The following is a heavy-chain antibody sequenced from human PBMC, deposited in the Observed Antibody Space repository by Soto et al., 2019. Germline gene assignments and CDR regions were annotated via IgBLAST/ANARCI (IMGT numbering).Heavy chain of an antibody. CDR1: GFTFSSYA. J-gene: IGHJ4*02. CDR3: AKDPLTYYYDSSVYPQVDY. Sequence: GGSLRLSWAASGFTFSSYAMSWVRQAPGKGREWVSAISGSGGSTYYADSVKGRCTISRDNSKNTLYLQMNSLRAEDTAVYYYAKDPLTYYYDSSVYPQVDYWGQGTLVTVSS. V-gene: IGHV3-23*01. CDR2: ISGSGGST. D-gene: IGHD3-22*01.